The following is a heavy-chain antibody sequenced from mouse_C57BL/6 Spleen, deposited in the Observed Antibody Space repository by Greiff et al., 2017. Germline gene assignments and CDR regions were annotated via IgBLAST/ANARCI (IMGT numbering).Heavy chain of an antibody. CDR3: ARGGGMLDY. D-gene: IGHD1-1*02. Sequence: QVQLQQPGAELVRPGSSVKLSCKASGYTFTSYWMDWVKQRPGQGLEWIGNIYPSDSETHYNQKFKDKATLTVDKSSRTAYMQLSSLTSEDSAVYYCARGGGMLDYWGQGTSVTVSS. V-gene: IGHV1-61*01. CDR2: IYPSDSET. J-gene: IGHJ4*01. CDR1: GYTFTSYW.